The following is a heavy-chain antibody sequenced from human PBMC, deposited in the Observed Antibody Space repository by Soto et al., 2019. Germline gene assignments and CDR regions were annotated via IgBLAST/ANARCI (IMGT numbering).Heavy chain of an antibody. J-gene: IGHJ6*02. CDR3: ARVLLGYYDSSGMDYGMDV. D-gene: IGHD3-22*01. CDR1: GYSFTSYW. V-gene: IGHV5-51*01. Sequence: GESLKISCKGSGYSFTSYWIGWVRQMPGKGLEWMGIIYPGDSDTRYSPSFQGQVTISADKSISTAYLQWSSLKASDTAMYYCARVLLGYYDSSGMDYGMDVWGQGTTVTVSS. CDR2: IYPGDSDT.